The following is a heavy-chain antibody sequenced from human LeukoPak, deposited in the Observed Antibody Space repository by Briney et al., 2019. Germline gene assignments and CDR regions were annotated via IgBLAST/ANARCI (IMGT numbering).Heavy chain of an antibody. V-gene: IGHV3-23*01. J-gene: IGHJ4*02. D-gene: IGHD5-18*01. CDR3: AGGRTIQLWLDY. CDR1: GFTFSSYA. Sequence: GGSLRLSCAASGFTFSSYAMSWVRQAPGKGLEWVSAISGSGGSTYYADSVKGRFTISRDNSKNTLYLQMNSLRAEDTAVYYCAGGRTIQLWLDYWGQGTLVTVSS. CDR2: ISGSGGST.